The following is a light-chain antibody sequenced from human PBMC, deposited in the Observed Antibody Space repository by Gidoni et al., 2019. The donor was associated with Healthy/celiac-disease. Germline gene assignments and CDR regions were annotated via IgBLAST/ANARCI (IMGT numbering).Light chain of an antibody. CDR2: KAS. Sequence: DIQMTQSPSTLSASVGDRVTITCRASQSISSWLAWYQQKPGKAPKLLIYKASSLESGVPSRFSGSGSGTEFTLTISSLQPDDFATYYCQQYNSYSXFXQGTKVEI. V-gene: IGKV1-5*03. CDR3: QQYNSYSX. J-gene: IGKJ1*01. CDR1: QSISSW.